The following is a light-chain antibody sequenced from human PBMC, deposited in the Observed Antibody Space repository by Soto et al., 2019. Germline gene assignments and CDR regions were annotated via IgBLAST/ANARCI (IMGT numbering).Light chain of an antibody. V-gene: IGKV1-17*01. Sequence: DLPMTQSPSSLSASVGDRVTITCRASQGIRSDLGWFQQKPGKAPKRLIYTASSLQSGVPSRFSGSGSGTEFSLTISSLQPEDFATYYCLQHNTYPYTFGQGTKLEIK. CDR2: TAS. CDR1: QGIRSD. J-gene: IGKJ2*01. CDR3: LQHNTYPYT.